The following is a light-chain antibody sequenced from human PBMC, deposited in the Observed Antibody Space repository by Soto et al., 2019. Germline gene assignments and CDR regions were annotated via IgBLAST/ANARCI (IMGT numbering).Light chain of an antibody. CDR1: QSVTSN. Sequence: EIVMTQSPATLSVFPGERATLSCRASQSVTSNLAWYQQKPGQAPSLLIYDISARATGIPTRFSGSGSGTEFTLTISSLQSEDFAVYYCQQYNDWPLTFGGGTKVEIK. V-gene: IGKV3D-15*01. CDR3: QQYNDWPLT. J-gene: IGKJ4*01. CDR2: DIS.